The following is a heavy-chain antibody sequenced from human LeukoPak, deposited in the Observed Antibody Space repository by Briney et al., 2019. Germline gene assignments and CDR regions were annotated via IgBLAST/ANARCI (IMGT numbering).Heavy chain of an antibody. CDR2: IYPGDSDT. Sequence: GESLKISCKGSGYSFTSYWIGWVRQMPGKGLEWMGIIYPGDSDTRYSPSFQGQVTISADKSISTAYLQWSSLKASDTAMYYCARLSYSSGWYGRYDFDYWGQGTLVTVSS. J-gene: IGHJ4*02. CDR1: GYSFTSYW. V-gene: IGHV5-51*01. D-gene: IGHD6-19*01. CDR3: ARLSYSSGWYGRYDFDY.